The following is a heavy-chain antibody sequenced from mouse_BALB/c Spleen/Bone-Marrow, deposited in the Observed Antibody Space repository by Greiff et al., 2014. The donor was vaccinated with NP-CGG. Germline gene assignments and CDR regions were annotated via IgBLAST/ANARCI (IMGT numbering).Heavy chain of an antibody. D-gene: IGHD2-1*01. CDR3: ARETTRGAMDY. Sequence: EVQLVESGGALVQPGGSRKLSCAASGFTFSDYGMAGVRQAPGKGPEWVAFISNLAYSIYYTDTVTGRFTISRENAKNTLYLEMSSLRSEDTAMYYCARETTRGAMDYWGQGTSVTVSS. CDR1: GFTFSDYG. V-gene: IGHV5-15*02. J-gene: IGHJ4*01. CDR2: ISNLAYSI.